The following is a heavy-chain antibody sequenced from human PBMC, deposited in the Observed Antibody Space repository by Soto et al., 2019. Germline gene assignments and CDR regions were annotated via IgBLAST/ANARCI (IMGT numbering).Heavy chain of an antibody. Sequence: GGSLRLSCAASGFTFSKAWMSWVRQAPGKGLEWVGRIKSYTNGGTTDYAAPVKGRFAISRDDSKNTLYLQMNSLKTEDAGVYYCTTDDPINKYWGQGTLVTVSS. V-gene: IGHV3-15*01. CDR1: GFTFSKAW. CDR2: IKSYTNGGTT. CDR3: TTDDPINKY. J-gene: IGHJ4*02.